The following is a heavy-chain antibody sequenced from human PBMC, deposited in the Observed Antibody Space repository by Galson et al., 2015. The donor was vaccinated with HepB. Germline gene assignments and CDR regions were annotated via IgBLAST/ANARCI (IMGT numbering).Heavy chain of an antibody. Sequence: PALVKPTQTLTLTCTFSGFSLRTSGVGVGWIRQPPGKALEWLAVIYWDDDKRYSPSLKSRLSITKDTSRNQVVLTMTNMDPVDTATYYCAHWPASSSSWYLGWFDPWGQGTLVTVSS. D-gene: IGHD6-13*01. V-gene: IGHV2-5*02. CDR3: AHWPASSSSWYLGWFDP. CDR1: GFSLRTSGVG. CDR2: IYWDDDK. J-gene: IGHJ5*02.